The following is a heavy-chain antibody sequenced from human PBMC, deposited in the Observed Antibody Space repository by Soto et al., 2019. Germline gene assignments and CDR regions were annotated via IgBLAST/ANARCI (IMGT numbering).Heavy chain of an antibody. Sequence: ASVKVSCKASGYTFTSYAMHWVRQAPGQRLEWMGWINAGNGNTKYSQKFQGRVTITRDTSASTAYMELSSLRSEDTAAYYCARDWLLASSGYDYWGQGTLVTVSS. V-gene: IGHV1-3*01. J-gene: IGHJ4*02. CDR2: INAGNGNT. D-gene: IGHD3-22*01. CDR1: GYTFTSYA. CDR3: ARDWLLASSGYDY.